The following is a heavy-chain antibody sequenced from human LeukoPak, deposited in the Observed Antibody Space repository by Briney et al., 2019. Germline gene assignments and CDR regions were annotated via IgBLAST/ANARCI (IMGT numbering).Heavy chain of an antibody. V-gene: IGHV3-9*01. D-gene: IGHD2-2*02. J-gene: IGHJ4*02. CDR1: GFTFDDYA. Sequence: GRSLRLSCAASGFTFDDYAMHWVRQAPGKGLEWVSGISWNSGSIGYADSVKGRFTISRDNAKNSLYLQMNSLRAEDTALYYCAKGDCSSTSCYTFDYWGQGALVTVSS. CDR3: AKGDCSSTSCYTFDY. CDR2: ISWNSGSI.